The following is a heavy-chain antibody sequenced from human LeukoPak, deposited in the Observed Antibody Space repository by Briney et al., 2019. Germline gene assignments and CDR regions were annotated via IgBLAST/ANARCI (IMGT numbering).Heavy chain of an antibody. CDR2: IIPILGIA. J-gene: IGHJ4*02. CDR1: GVTFSSYA. Sequence: VASVKVSCKASGVTFSSYAISWVLQAPGQGLEWMARIIPILGIANYAQKVQGRVTITADKSTSTAYMELSSLRSEDTAVYYCARGYCSGGSCYSYGFDYWGQGTLVTVSS. CDR3: ARGYCSGGSCYSYGFDY. V-gene: IGHV1-69*04. D-gene: IGHD2-15*01.